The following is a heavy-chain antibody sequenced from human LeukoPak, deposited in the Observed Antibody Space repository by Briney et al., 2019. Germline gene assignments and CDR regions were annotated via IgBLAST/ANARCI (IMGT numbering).Heavy chain of an antibody. D-gene: IGHD6-19*01. Sequence: SETLPLTCAVYGGSFSGYYWSWIRQPPGKGLEWIGEINHSGSTNYNPSLKSRVTISADTSKNQFSLKLSSVTAADTAVYYCARVVSSGWYFDLWGRGTLVTVSS. CDR1: GGSFSGYY. V-gene: IGHV4-34*01. J-gene: IGHJ2*01. CDR3: ARVVSSGWYFDL. CDR2: INHSGST.